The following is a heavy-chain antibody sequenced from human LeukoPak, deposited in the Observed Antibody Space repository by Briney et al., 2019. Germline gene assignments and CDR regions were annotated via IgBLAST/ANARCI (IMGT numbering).Heavy chain of an antibody. CDR2: IYHSGST. Sequence: SETLSLTCAVSGYSITNGYYWGWIRQPPGKGLEWIGTIYHSGSTYYNPSLKSRVTISVDTSKNQFSLKLSSVTAADTAVYYRARDSYYYGSGSYYIDYWGQGTLVTVSS. J-gene: IGHJ4*02. CDR3: ARDSYYYGSGSYYIDY. V-gene: IGHV4-38-2*02. D-gene: IGHD3-10*01. CDR1: GYSITNGYY.